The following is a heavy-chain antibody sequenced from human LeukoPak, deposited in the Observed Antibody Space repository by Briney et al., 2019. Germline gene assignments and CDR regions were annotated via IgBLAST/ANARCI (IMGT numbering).Heavy chain of an antibody. CDR1: GGTFSSYA. CDR3: ARDPLYGDYGNWFDP. Sequence: SVKVSCKASGGTFSSYASSWVRQAPGQGLEWMGGIIPIFGTANYAQKFQGRVTITTDESTSTAYMELSSLRSEDTAVYYCARDPLYGDYGNWFDPWGQGTLVTVSS. J-gene: IGHJ5*02. D-gene: IGHD4-17*01. CDR2: IIPIFGTA. V-gene: IGHV1-69*05.